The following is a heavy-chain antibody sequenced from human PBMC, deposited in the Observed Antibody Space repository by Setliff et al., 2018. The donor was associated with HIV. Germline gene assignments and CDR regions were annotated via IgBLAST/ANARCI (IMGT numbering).Heavy chain of an antibody. V-gene: IGHV1-2*02. CDR1: GYTFTGHF. CDR2: IDPNTGDT. CDR3: ARDYIHVFDI. Sequence: ASVKVSCKTSGYTFTGHFLHWVRQAPGQGLEWMGYIDPNTGDTNYAQNFQGRVTVTRDTSINTVYLEVNGLKSDDTAVYYCARDYIHVFDIWGQGTMVTVSS. J-gene: IGHJ3*02.